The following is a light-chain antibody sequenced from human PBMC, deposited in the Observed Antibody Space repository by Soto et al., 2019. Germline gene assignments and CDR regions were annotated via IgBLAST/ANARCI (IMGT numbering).Light chain of an antibody. Sequence: DIVMTPSPDSLAVSLGERATINCKSSQSVLNNSNNQNYLAWYQQRPVQPPRLLLYWASTRESGVPDRFSASGSGTDFTLTISSLQAEDVAVYYCHQFYTAPRTFGQGTKVEIK. CDR3: HQFYTAPRT. CDR1: QSVLNNSNNQNY. V-gene: IGKV4-1*01. CDR2: WAS. J-gene: IGKJ1*01.